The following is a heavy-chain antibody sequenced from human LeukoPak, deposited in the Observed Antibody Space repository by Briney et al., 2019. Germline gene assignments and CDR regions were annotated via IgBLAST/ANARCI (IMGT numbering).Heavy chain of an antibody. CDR1: GYTFTSYG. Sequence: ASVKVSCKASGYTFTSYGISWVRQAPGQGLVWVGWISAYNGNTNYAQKLQGRVTMTTDTSTSTAYMELRSVRSDDTAVYYCARGTYCGGDCYYYYYGMDVWGQGTTVTVSS. CDR3: ARGTYCGGDCYYYYYGMDV. CDR2: ISAYNGNT. V-gene: IGHV1-18*01. J-gene: IGHJ6*02. D-gene: IGHD2-21*02.